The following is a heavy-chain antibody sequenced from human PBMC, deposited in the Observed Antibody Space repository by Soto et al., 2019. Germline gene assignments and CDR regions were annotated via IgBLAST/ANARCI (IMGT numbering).Heavy chain of an antibody. V-gene: IGHV3-30-3*01. D-gene: IGHD3-10*01. J-gene: IGHJ6*02. Sequence: QVQLVESGGGVVQPGRSLRLSCAASGFTFSSYAMYWVRQAPGKGLEWVAVISYDGSNKYYADSVKGRFTISRDNSKNTLYLQMNSLRAEDTAVYYCARDHMLLWFGELYEYYYGMDVWGQGTTVTVSS. CDR2: ISYDGSNK. CDR1: GFTFSSYA. CDR3: ARDHMLLWFGELYEYYYGMDV.